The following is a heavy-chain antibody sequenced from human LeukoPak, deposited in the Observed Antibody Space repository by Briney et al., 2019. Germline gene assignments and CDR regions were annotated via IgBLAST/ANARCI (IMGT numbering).Heavy chain of an antibody. CDR3: ARGPRMVAMNGYAFDI. J-gene: IGHJ3*02. CDR1: GGSISSYY. CDR2: IYIGGST. D-gene: IGHD2-2*01. Sequence: SETLFLTCIVSGGSISSYYWNWIRQSAGKGLEWIGRIYIGGSTSYNPSLKSRVTMSVDTSKIQFSLNLTSVTAADTAMYYCARGPRMVAMNGYAFDIWGPGTTVIVSS. V-gene: IGHV4-4*07.